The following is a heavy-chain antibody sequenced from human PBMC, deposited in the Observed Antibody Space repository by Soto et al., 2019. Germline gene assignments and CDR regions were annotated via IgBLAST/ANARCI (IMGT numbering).Heavy chain of an antibody. V-gene: IGHV1-18*01. CDR1: GYTFTNSG. CDR3: AREGQAPYYYYGMDV. J-gene: IGHJ6*02. Sequence: ASVKVSCKASGYTFTNSGFSWVRQAPGQGLEWVGWIRVNNGDTHYAQKLQGRVTMTTDTSTSTAFMELRSLRSDDTAVYYCAREGQAPYYYYGMDVWGQGPGVTVPS. CDR2: IRVNNGDT.